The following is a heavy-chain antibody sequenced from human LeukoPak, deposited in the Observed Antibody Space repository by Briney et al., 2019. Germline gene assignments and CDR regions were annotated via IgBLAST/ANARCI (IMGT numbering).Heavy chain of an antibody. CDR2: IYYSGNT. J-gene: IGHJ5*02. D-gene: IGHD5-24*01. CDR1: GGSISSSTYF. Sequence: PSETLSLTRTVSGGSISSSTYFWGWIRQPPGKGLEWIGTIYYSGNTYYNPSLKSRVTISVDTSKNQFSLKLSSVTAADTAVYYCARESLTWLQSRTSWFDPWGQGTLVTVSS. V-gene: IGHV4-39*07. CDR3: ARESLTWLQSRTSWFDP.